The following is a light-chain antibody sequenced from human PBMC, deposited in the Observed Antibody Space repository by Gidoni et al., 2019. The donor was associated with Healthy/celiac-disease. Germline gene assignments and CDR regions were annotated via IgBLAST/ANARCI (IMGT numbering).Light chain of an antibody. J-gene: IGKJ1*01. Sequence: EIVLTQSPGTLSLSPGERATLSCRASQSVSSSYLAWYQQKPGQAPRRLIYGASSRATGIPDRFSVSGSGTDFTLTISRLEPEDFAVYYCQQYGSSPTFGQGTKVEIK. CDR2: GAS. CDR1: QSVSSSY. CDR3: QQYGSSPT. V-gene: IGKV3-20*01.